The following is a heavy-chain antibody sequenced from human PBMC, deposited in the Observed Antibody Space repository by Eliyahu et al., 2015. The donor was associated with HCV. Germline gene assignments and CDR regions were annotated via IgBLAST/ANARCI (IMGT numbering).Heavy chain of an antibody. CDR3: ARAGRYCSGGSCSHDY. D-gene: IGHD2-15*01. Sequence: EVQLVESGGGLVQPGGSLRLSCAASGFTFSSYWMSWVRQAPGKGLEWVANIKQDGSEKYYVDSVKGRFTISRDNAKNSLYLQMNSLRAEDTAVYYCARAGRYCSGGSCSHDYWGQGTLVTVSS. CDR1: GFTFSSYW. J-gene: IGHJ4*02. V-gene: IGHV3-7*03. CDR2: IKQDGSEK.